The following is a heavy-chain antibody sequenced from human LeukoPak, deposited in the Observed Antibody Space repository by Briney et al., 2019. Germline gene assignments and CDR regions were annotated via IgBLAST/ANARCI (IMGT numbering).Heavy chain of an antibody. D-gene: IGHD6-13*01. CDR1: GFTLSSYG. Sequence: GGSLRLSCAASGFTLSSYGMTWVRQAPGKGLEWVSASSASDGSAQYAESVRGRFTISRDNSKNTLYLQMDSLRAEDTAVYYCAKARIAAAGTGAFDVWGQGTTVTVSS. CDR2: SSASDGSA. V-gene: IGHV3-23*01. J-gene: IGHJ3*01. CDR3: AKARIAAAGTGAFDV.